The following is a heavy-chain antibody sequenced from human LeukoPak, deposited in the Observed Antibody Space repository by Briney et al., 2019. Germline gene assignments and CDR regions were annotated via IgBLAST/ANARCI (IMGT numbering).Heavy chain of an antibody. CDR3: ARDSWSYSGYGPYYYYYYMDV. V-gene: IGHV4-39*07. CDR2: IYYSGST. Sequence: PSETLSLTCTLSGGSISSNGYYWGWIRRPPGMRLEWIGRIYYSGSTYYSPSLKSRVTISVDTSKNQFSLKLSSVTAADTAVYYCARDSWSYSGYGPYYYYYYMDVWGQGTMVTVSS. D-gene: IGHD5-12*01. J-gene: IGHJ6*03. CDR1: GGSISSNGYY.